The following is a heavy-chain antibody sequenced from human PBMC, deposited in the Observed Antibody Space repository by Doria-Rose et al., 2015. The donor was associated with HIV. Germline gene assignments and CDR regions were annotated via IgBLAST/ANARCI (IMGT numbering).Heavy chain of an antibody. Sequence: QVQLQESGPGLVKPAETLSLTCTVSVGSISSYYWNWIRQPPGQGLEWIGNTNRSGSPHYNSSPKSRVTISIDPSKTQCSRKLSSGTAADTAVYYCARCRPSRGIYYSLDGWGKGTTVTGYS. D-gene: IGHD3-10*01. CDR3: ARCRPSRGIYYSLDG. CDR2: TNRSGSP. J-gene: IGHJ6*03. CDR1: VGSISSYY. V-gene: IGHV4-4*09.